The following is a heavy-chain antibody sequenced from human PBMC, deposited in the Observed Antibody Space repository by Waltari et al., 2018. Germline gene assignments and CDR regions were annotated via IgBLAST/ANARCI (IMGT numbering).Heavy chain of an antibody. CDR3: ARDRGGSRAFDY. D-gene: IGHD2-15*01. CDR1: GGSISSHY. CDR2: IYYSGST. Sequence: QVQLQESGPGLVKPSETLSLTCTVSGGSISSHYWSWIRQPPGKGMEWIGYIYYSGSTNYNPSLKSRVTISVDTSKNQFSRKLSSVTAADTAVYYCARDRGGSRAFDYWGQGTLVTVSS. J-gene: IGHJ4*02. V-gene: IGHV4-59*11.